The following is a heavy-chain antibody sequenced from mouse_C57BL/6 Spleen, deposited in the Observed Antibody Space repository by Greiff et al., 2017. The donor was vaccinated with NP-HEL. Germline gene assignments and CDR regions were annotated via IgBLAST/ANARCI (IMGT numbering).Heavy chain of an antibody. V-gene: IGHV1-19*01. CDR1: GYTFTDYY. CDR3: AIIYYDYDEFAY. Sequence: VQLQQSGPVLVKPGASVKMSCKASGYTFTDYYMNWVKQSHGKSLEWIGVINPYNGGTSYNQKFKGKATLTVDKSSSTAYMELNSLTSEDSAVYYCAIIYYDYDEFAYWGQGTLVTVSA. CDR2: INPYNGGT. D-gene: IGHD2-4*01. J-gene: IGHJ3*01.